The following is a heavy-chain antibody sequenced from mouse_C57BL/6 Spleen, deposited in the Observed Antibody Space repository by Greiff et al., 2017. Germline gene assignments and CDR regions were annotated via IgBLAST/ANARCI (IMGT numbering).Heavy chain of an antibody. D-gene: IGHD1-1*01. V-gene: IGHV1-82*01. CDR2: IYPGDGDT. CDR3: ARGYDSNYFDY. CDR1: GYAFSSSW. J-gene: IGHJ2*01. Sequence: LVQSGPELVKPGASVKISCKASGYAFSSSWMNWVKQRPGKGLEWIGRIYPGDGDTNYNGKFKGKATLTADTSSSTAYMQLGSLTSDDSAVYFCARGYDSNYFDYWGQGTTRTVSS.